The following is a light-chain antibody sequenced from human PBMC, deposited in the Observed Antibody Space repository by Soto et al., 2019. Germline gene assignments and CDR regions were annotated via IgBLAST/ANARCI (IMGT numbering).Light chain of an antibody. CDR3: QQYNSDST. J-gene: IGKJ2*01. V-gene: IGKV1-5*01. CDR1: QSISQY. Sequence: DIQMTQSPSSLSASVGDSVTITCRASQSISQYLAWYQQKPGKAPNLLIYDASTLPGGIPSRFSGSGSGTKFTLTISSLQPDDFATYYCQQYNSDSTFGQGTKLGIK. CDR2: DAS.